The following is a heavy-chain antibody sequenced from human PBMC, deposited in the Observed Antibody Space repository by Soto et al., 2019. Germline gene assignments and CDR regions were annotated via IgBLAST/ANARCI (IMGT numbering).Heavy chain of an antibody. V-gene: IGHV4-31*03. D-gene: IGHD3-16*01. CDR3: ARVNYVPSGYYYYYGMDV. Sequence: QVQLQESGPGLVKPSQTLSLTCTVSGGSISSGGYYWSWIRQHPGKGLEWIGYIYYSGSTYYNPSLRGRVTVAVDTSKNQFSLKLSSVTAADTAVYYCARVNYVPSGYYYYYGMDVWGQGTTVTVSS. CDR2: IYYSGST. CDR1: GGSISSGGYY. J-gene: IGHJ6*02.